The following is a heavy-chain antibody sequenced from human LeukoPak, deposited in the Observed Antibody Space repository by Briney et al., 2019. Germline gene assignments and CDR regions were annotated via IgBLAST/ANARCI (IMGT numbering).Heavy chain of an antibody. CDR3: ARDPGSDFWSGYYEVIAFDI. Sequence: SETLSLTCTVSGGSISSYYWRWIRQPAGKGLEWIGRIYTSGSTNYNPSLKSRVTMSVDTSKNQFSLKLSSVTAADTAVYYCARDPGSDFWSGYYEVIAFDIWGQGTMVTVSS. J-gene: IGHJ3*02. D-gene: IGHD3-3*01. CDR1: GGSISSYY. V-gene: IGHV4-4*07. CDR2: IYTSGST.